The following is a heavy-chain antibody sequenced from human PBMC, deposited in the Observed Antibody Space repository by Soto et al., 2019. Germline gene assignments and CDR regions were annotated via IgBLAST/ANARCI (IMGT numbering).Heavy chain of an antibody. CDR2: ISWNSASI. CDR3: ARDGGSGIVSFTALDF. V-gene: IGHV3-9*01. Sequence: EVQLVESGGGLVQPGRSLRLSCAASGFTFDDYAMHWVQQVPGKGLEWVSGISWNSASIGYADSVKGRFTISRDNAKNSLYLQMNSLRAGDTALYYCARDGGSGIVSFTALDFWGQGTLVTVSS. D-gene: IGHD1-26*01. CDR1: GFTFDDYA. J-gene: IGHJ4*02.